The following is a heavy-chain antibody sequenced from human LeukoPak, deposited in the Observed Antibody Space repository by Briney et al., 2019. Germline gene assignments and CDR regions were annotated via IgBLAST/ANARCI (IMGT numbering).Heavy chain of an antibody. CDR3: ARAAVQLWLEGCYFDY. Sequence: SETLSLTCTVSGGSISSGDYYWSWIRQPPGKGLEWIGYIYYSGSTYYNPSLKSRVTISVDTSKNQFSLKLSPVTAADTAVYYCARAAVQLWLEGCYFDYWGQGTLVTVSS. CDR2: IYYSGST. J-gene: IGHJ4*02. D-gene: IGHD5-18*01. CDR1: GGSISSGDYY. V-gene: IGHV4-30-4*01.